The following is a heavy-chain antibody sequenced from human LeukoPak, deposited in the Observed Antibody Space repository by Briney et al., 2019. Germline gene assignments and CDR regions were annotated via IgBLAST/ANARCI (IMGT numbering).Heavy chain of an antibody. CDR3: ARDQTPMYSSGWYAWEAYYFDY. D-gene: IGHD6-19*01. J-gene: IGHJ4*02. Sequence: GGSLRLSCAASGFPFNAYWMTWVRQAPGKGLEWVANIRQDGDTIYYVDSVKGRFTISRDNAKNSLYLQMNSLRAEDTAVYYCARDQTPMYSSGWYAWEAYYFDYWGQGTLVTVSS. CDR1: GFPFNAYW. CDR2: IRQDGDTI. V-gene: IGHV3-7*01.